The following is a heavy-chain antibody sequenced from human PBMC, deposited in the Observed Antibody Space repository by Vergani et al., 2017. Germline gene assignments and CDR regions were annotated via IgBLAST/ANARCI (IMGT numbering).Heavy chain of an antibody. CDR2: ISPGASTV. Sequence: LEESGGGSVKPGGSLRLSCAASGFKFSDHYMSWIRQAPGKGLEWVSHISPGASTVSYTDSVTGRFTVSRDNDNNSLTLDMTTLRVEDTAVYYCAKNPGISTARHYYAMGVWGQETTVTVSS. J-gene: IGHJ6*01. D-gene: IGHD1-14*01. V-gene: IGHV3-11*04. CDR1: GFKFSDHY. CDR3: AKNPGISTARHYYAMGV.